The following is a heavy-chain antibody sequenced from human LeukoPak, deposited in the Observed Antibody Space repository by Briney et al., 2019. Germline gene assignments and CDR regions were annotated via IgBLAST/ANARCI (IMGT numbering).Heavy chain of an antibody. D-gene: IGHD3-3*01. J-gene: IGHJ4*02. Sequence: SETLSLTCAVYGGSFSGYYWSWIRQPPGKGLEWIGEINHSGSTNYNPSLKSRVTISVDTSKNQFSLKLSSVTAADTAVYYCARGQTYYDFWSGYNVFDYWSQGTLVTVSS. V-gene: IGHV4-34*01. CDR2: INHSGST. CDR3: ARGQTYYDFWSGYNVFDY. CDR1: GGSFSGYY.